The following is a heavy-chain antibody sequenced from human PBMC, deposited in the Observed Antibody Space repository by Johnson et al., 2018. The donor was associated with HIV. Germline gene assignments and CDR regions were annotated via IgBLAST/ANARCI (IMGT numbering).Heavy chain of an antibody. V-gene: IGHV3-30*03. Sequence: QMLLVESGGGVVQPGRSLRLSCAASGFTFSSYDMHWVRQAPGKGLEWVAVISYDGSNKYYADSVKGRFTISRDNAKNSLYLQMNSRRVEDTALYDCARGKGAAASLDAFDIWGQGSMVTFSS. CDR1: GFTFSSYD. CDR2: ISYDGSNK. CDR3: ARGKGAAASLDAFDI. J-gene: IGHJ3*02. D-gene: IGHD6-13*01.